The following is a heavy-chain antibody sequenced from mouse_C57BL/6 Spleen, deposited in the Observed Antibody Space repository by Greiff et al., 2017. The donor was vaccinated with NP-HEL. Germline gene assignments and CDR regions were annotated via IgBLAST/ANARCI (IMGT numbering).Heavy chain of an antibody. J-gene: IGHJ3*01. CDR3: ASHMGTETWFAY. CDR1: GYTFTSYW. CDR2: IHPNSGST. V-gene: IGHV1-64*01. D-gene: IGHD2-14*01. Sequence: QVQLQQPGAELVKPGASVKLSCKASGYTFTSYWMHWVKQRPGQGLEWIGMIHPNSGSTNYNEKFKSKATLTVDKSSSTAYMQLSSLTSEDSAVYYCASHMGTETWFAYWGQGTLVTVSA.